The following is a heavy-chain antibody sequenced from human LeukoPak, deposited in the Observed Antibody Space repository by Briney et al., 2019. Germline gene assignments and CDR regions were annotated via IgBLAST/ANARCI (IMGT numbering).Heavy chain of an antibody. V-gene: IGHV1-69*01. D-gene: IGHD3-10*01. CDR3: AEGPITYYYGSGSYPIDY. Sequence: SVKVSCKASGGTFSSYAISWVRQAPGQGLEWMGGIIPIFGTADYAQKFQGRVTITADESTSTAYMELSSLRSEDTAVYYCAEGPITYYYGSGSYPIDYWGQGTLVTVSS. CDR2: IIPIFGTA. CDR1: GGTFSSYA. J-gene: IGHJ4*02.